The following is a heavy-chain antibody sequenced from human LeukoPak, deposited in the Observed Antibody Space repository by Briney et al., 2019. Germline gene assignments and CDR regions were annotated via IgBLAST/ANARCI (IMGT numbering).Heavy chain of an antibody. CDR1: GFTFSSYS. J-gene: IGHJ4*02. D-gene: IGHD6-19*01. Sequence: GGSLRLSCAASGFTFSSYSMNWVRQAPGKGLEWVSSISSSSSYIYYADSVKGRFTISRDNAKNSLYLQMNSLRAEDTAVYYCARGDYSSGWDVGLYFDYWGQGTLVTVSS. CDR3: ARGDYSSGWDVGLYFDY. CDR2: ISSSSSYI. V-gene: IGHV3-21*01.